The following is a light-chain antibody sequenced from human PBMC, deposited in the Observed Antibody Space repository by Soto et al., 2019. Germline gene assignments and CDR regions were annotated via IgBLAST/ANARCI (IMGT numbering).Light chain of an antibody. CDR2: GAS. Sequence: EIVMTQSPTTLSVSPGGRATLSCRASQSISDPLAWYQQKPGQAPRLLSYGASTRATGFPARFSGSGSGTDFTLTISSLQSEDFAVYYCQQYNNWPWTFGQGSKVDI. CDR1: QSISDP. J-gene: IGKJ1*01. V-gene: IGKV3-15*01. CDR3: QQYNNWPWT.